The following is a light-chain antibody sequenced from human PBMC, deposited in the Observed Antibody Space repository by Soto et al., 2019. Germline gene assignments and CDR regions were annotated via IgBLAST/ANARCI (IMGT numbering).Light chain of an antibody. J-gene: IGKJ1*01. CDR1: QSVNSN. CDR2: VAS. CDR3: QEYNTWPWT. Sequence: ETVMTQSPATVSVSPGERATLSCRASQSVNSNLAWYQQKLGQAPRVLIYVASTRATGIPARFSGSGSGTEFILTITSLQSEDSAVYYCQEYNTWPWTFGQGTKVDIK. V-gene: IGKV3-15*01.